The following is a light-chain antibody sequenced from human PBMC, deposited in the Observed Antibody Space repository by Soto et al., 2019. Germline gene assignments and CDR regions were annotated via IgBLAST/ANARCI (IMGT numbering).Light chain of an antibody. CDR2: EVV. V-gene: IGLV2-14*01. Sequence: QSALTQPASVSGSPGQSISISCSGTSRDIGAYNYVSWYLQHPGKAPKLMIYEVVNRPSGVSNRCSGSKSGNTAALTISGLQAEDEADYYCCSYADVSIYVFGTGTQLTVL. CDR1: SRDIGAYNY. CDR3: CSYADVSIYV. J-gene: IGLJ1*01.